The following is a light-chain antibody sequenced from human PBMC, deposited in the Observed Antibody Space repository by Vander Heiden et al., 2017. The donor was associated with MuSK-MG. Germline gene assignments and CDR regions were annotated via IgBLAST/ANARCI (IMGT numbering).Light chain of an antibody. CDR3: QQSYSTLQWT. J-gene: IGKJ1*01. CDR1: QSISSY. Sequence: DIQMTQSPSSLSASVGDRVTITCRASQSISSYLNWYQQKPGKAPKLLIYAASSLQSGVPSRFSGSGSGTDFTLTISSLQPEDFATYYCQQSYSTLQWTFGQGTKVXIK. CDR2: AAS. V-gene: IGKV1-39*01.